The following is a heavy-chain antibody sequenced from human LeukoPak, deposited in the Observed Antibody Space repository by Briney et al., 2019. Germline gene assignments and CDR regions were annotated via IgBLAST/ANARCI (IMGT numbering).Heavy chain of an antibody. D-gene: IGHD3-16*01. Sequence: GGSLRLSCAASGFTFSSYWMHWVRQSAGQELVWVSRINLDGSTTAYADSVKGRFTISRDNAKNTLYLQMKSLRAEDTAIYYCARHYAYTFDSWGQGTLVTVSS. CDR1: GFTFSSYW. CDR2: INLDGSTT. J-gene: IGHJ4*02. CDR3: ARHYAYTFDS. V-gene: IGHV3-74*01.